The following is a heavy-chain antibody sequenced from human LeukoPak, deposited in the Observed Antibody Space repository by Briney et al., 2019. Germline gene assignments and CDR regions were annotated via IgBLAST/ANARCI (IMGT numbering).Heavy chain of an antibody. CDR1: GFTFSNYG. CDR2: IRYDGSNT. J-gene: IGHJ4*02. Sequence: PGGSLRLSCAASGFTFSNYGMHWVRQAPGKGLEWVTFIRYDGSNTYYADSVKGRFTISRDNSKNTLYLQMNSLRAEDTAVYYCARVTYGSGTYGAFDYWGQGTLVTVSS. D-gene: IGHD3-10*01. V-gene: IGHV3-30*02. CDR3: ARVTYGSGTYGAFDY.